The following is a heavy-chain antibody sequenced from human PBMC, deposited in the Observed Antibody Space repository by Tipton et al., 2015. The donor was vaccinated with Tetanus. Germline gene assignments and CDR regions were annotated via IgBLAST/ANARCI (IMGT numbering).Heavy chain of an antibody. Sequence: TLSLTCAVSGGSISRSKLRSWVRQPPGKGLEWVGEMYDSGLTNHNPSLKSRVTIPIDKSKNHFSLALSSATAADTAVDFSARLFSWGSGYFFFDLWGRGPLVTVSS. D-gene: IGHD2/OR15-2a*01. CDR1: GGSISRSKL. J-gene: IGHJ2*01. CDR2: MYDSGLT. CDR3: ARLFSWGSGYFFFDL. V-gene: IGHV4-4*01.